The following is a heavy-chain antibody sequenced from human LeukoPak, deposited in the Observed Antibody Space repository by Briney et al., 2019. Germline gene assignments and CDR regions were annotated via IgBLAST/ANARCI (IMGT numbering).Heavy chain of an antibody. CDR2: INPNSGGT. V-gene: IGHV1-2*06. Sequence: ASVKVSCKASGYTFTGYYMHWVRQAPGQGLEWMGRINPNSGGTNYAQNFQGRVTMTRDTSISTAYMELSRLRSGDTAVYYCARLYTNSNFSNWRFDPWGQGTLVTVSS. CDR3: ARLYTNSNFSNWRFDP. CDR1: GYTFTGYY. J-gene: IGHJ5*02. D-gene: IGHD4-11*01.